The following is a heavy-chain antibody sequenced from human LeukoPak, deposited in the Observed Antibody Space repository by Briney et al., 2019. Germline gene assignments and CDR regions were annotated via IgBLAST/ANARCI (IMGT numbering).Heavy chain of an antibody. Sequence: GGSLRLSCAASGFTFSSYAMSWVRQAPGRGLEWVSYISSSGSTIYYADSVKGRFTISRGNTKNSLYLQMNSLRAEDTAVYYCARAPSGYSSGWYRRYYYYYMDVWGKGTTVTVSS. CDR1: GFTFSSYA. D-gene: IGHD6-19*01. V-gene: IGHV3-48*04. CDR3: ARAPSGYSSGWYRRYYYYYMDV. CDR2: ISSSGSTI. J-gene: IGHJ6*03.